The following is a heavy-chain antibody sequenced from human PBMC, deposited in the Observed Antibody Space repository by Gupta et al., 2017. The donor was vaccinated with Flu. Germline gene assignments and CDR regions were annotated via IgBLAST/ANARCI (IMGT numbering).Heavy chain of an antibody. Sequence: EVQLLESGGGLVQPGGSLSLSCAASGFIFRNYDMSWVRQAPGKGLEWVSAISGSGGSTYYADSVKGRFTISRDNSKNTLCLKMNSLRAEDTAVYYCANADVTWGQGTMVTVSS. CDR1: GFIFRNYD. CDR3: ANADVT. D-gene: IGHD2-21*02. CDR2: ISGSGGST. V-gene: IGHV3-23*01. J-gene: IGHJ3*01.